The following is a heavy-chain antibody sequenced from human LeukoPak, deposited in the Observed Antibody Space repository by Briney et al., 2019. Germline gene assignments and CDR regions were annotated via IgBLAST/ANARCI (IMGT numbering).Heavy chain of an antibody. Sequence: GGSLRLSCAASGFTFSSYWMHWVRQAPGKGLVWVSRINTDGSSTSYADSVKGRFTIPRDNAKNTLYLQMNSLRAEDTAVYYCEGSGRYDDYWGQGTLVTVSS. CDR1: GFTFSSYW. V-gene: IGHV3-74*01. D-gene: IGHD3-3*01. J-gene: IGHJ4*02. CDR3: EGSGRYDDY. CDR2: INTDGSST.